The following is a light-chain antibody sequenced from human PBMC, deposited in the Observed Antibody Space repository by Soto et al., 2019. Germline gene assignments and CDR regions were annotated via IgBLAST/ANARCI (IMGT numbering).Light chain of an antibody. CDR1: QRVSSN. V-gene: IGKV3-11*01. Sequence: EIVLTQSPATVSLSPGERATLSCRASQRVSSNVAWYQQKPGQAPRLLVYDTSDRATGIPARFSGGESGTDFTLTISSLEPEDFAVYYCQQHGTSPYTFGQGTVLEIK. CDR2: DTS. CDR3: QQHGTSPYT. J-gene: IGKJ2*01.